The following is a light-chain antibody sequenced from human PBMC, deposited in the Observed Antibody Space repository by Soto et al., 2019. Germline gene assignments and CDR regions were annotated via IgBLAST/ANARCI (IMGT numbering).Light chain of an antibody. CDR1: SSDIGSNA. J-gene: IGLJ1*01. CDR3: AAWNDGLSGFA. V-gene: IGLV1-47*01. CDR2: RNN. Sequence: QSVLTQPPSASRTPGQRVTISCSGSSSDIGSNAVYWYQQLPGTAPKLLIYRNNQRPSGVPDRFSGTKSGTSASLATSGLRSEDEADYYCAAWNDGLSGFAFGTGTKVTVL.